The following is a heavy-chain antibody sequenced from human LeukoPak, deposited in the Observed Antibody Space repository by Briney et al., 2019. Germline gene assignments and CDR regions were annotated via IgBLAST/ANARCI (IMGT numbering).Heavy chain of an antibody. CDR1: GGSISSYY. D-gene: IGHD6-19*01. Sequence: SETLPLTCTVSGGSISSYYWSWIRQPPGKGLEWIGYIYYSGSTSYNPSLKSRVTISVDKSKNQFSLKLSSVTAADTAVYYCACSGWDRVIDYWGQGTLVTVSS. V-gene: IGHV4-59*12. CDR3: ACSGWDRVIDY. J-gene: IGHJ4*02. CDR2: IYYSGST.